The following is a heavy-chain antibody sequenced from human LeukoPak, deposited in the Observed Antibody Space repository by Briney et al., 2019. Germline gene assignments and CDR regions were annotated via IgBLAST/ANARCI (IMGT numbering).Heavy chain of an antibody. D-gene: IGHD2-8*01. V-gene: IGHV1-69*05. J-gene: IGHJ3*02. CDR2: IIPIFGTA. CDR1: GGTFSSYA. CDR3: ALDYCTNGVCDDAFDI. Sequence: GASVKVSCKASGGTFSSYAISWVRQAPGQGLEWMGGIIPIFGTANYAQKFQGRVTITTDESTSTAYMELSSLRSEDTAVYYCALDYCTNGVCDDAFDIWGQGTMVTVSP.